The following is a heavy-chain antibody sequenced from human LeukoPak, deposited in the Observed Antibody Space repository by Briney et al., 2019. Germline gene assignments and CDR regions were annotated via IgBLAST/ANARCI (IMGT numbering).Heavy chain of an antibody. CDR3: AGSTVTTSY. D-gene: IGHD4-17*01. V-gene: IGHV3-48*03. Sequence: GGSLRLSCAASGFTFSSYEMNWVRQAPGKGLEWVSYIGSSGSTIYYADSVKGRFTISRDNAKNSLYLQMNSLRAEDTAVYYCAGSTVTTSYWGQGTLVTVSS. CDR1: GFTFSSYE. J-gene: IGHJ4*02. CDR2: IGSSGSTI.